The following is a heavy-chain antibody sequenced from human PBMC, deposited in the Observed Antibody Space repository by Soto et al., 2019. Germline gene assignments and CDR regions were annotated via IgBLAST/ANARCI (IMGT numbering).Heavy chain of an antibody. V-gene: IGHV4-34*01. CDR1: GGSFSTYY. D-gene: IGHD6-13*01. CDR2: INHSGSN. Sequence: SETLSLTCVVSGGSFSTYYYNWIRQSPGKGLEWIGEINHSGSNNYSPSLKSRVTMSLDTSKNQFSLKLTSVTAADTAVYYCARAAAGTDDAFDIWGQGTMVTVSS. J-gene: IGHJ3*02. CDR3: ARAAAGTDDAFDI.